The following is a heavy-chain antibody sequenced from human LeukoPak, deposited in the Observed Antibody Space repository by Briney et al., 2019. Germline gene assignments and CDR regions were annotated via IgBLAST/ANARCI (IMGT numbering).Heavy chain of an antibody. V-gene: IGHV3-7*01. J-gene: IGHJ4*02. Sequence: AGGSLRLSCAASGFTFSSYWMTWVRQAPGKGLEWVANIKQDGSEEYYVDSVKGRFTISRDNAKNSLYLQMNSLRAEGMAVYHCARDGLESAFDYWGQGTLVTVSS. CDR2: IKQDGSEE. CDR1: GFTFSSYW. CDR3: ARDGLESAFDY. D-gene: IGHD3/OR15-3a*01.